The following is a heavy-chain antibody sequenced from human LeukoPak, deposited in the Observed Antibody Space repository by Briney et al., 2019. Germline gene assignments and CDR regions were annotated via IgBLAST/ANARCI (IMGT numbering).Heavy chain of an antibody. Sequence: GGSLRLSCAASGFTLSWYDIHWVRQPPGKGLEWVAGFGTAGDRYYLASVKGRFTIPREDARNVFYLQLNSLRAGDTAVYYCARGAYGGDNWHFDLWGRGTLVT. D-gene: IGHD2-21*01. CDR1: GFTLSWYD. CDR2: FGTAGDR. J-gene: IGHJ2*01. CDR3: ARGAYGGDNWHFDL. V-gene: IGHV3-13*01.